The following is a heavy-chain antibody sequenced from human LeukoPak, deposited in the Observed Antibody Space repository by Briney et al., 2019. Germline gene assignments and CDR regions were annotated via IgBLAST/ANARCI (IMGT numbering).Heavy chain of an antibody. V-gene: IGHV3-48*03. J-gene: IGHJ4*02. Sequence: GGSLRLSCAASGFTFSSYEMNWVRQAPGKGLEWVSYISSSGSTIYYADSVKGRFTISRDNAKNSLYLQMNSLRAEDTAVYYCARTPAPFGSSGYPDYWGQGTLVTVSS. CDR1: GFTFSSYE. CDR3: ARTPAPFGSSGYPDY. D-gene: IGHD3-22*01. CDR2: ISSSGSTI.